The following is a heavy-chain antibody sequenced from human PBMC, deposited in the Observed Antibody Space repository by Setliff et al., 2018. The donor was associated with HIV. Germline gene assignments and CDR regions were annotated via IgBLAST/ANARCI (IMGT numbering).Heavy chain of an antibody. Sequence: PSETLSLTCTVSGGSISSYYWSWIRQPPGKGLEWVGYIYTSGSTNYNPSLKSRVTISVDTSKNQFSLKLSSVTAADTAVYYCARVRVAGTELDYWGQGTLVTVSS. D-gene: IGHD6-19*01. V-gene: IGHV4-4*09. CDR1: GGSISSYY. J-gene: IGHJ4*02. CDR3: ARVRVAGTELDY. CDR2: IYTSGST.